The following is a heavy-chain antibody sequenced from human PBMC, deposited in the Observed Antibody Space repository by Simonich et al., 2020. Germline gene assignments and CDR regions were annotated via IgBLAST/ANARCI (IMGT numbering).Heavy chain of an antibody. J-gene: IGHJ6*03. Sequence: QVQLVQSGAEVKKPGASVKVSCKASGYTFTGYYMHWGRQAPGQGLEWLGWINPNSGGTNYAQKLQGTVTMTRDTSISPAYMELSRLRSDDTAVYYCARGALTGDYYYMDVWGKGTTVTVSS. V-gene: IGHV1-2*02. CDR2: INPNSGGT. CDR1: GYTFTGYY. CDR3: ARGALTGDYYYMDV. D-gene: IGHD7-27*01.